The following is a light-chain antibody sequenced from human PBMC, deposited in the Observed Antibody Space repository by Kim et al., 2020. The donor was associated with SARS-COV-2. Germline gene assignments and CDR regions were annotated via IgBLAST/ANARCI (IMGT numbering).Light chain of an antibody. J-gene: IGLJ3*02. CDR2: YDD. CDR1: TSNIRNNA. CDR3: AAWDDSLNGVV. V-gene: IGLV1-36*01. Sequence: QSVLTQPPSVSEAPRQRVTISCSGRTSNIRNNAVNWYQQFPGKAPKLLIYYDDLRPSGVSDRFSGSKSGTSAFLAISGLQSEDEADYYCAAWDDSLNGVVFGGGTQLTVL.